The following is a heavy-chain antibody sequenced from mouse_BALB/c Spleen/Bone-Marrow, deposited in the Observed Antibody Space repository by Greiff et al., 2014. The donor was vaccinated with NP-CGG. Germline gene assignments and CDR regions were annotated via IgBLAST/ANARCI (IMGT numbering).Heavy chain of an antibody. D-gene: IGHD4-1*01. CDR2: ISSGSSTI. CDR3: TRGGNWDDFDY. CDR1: GFTFSSFG. V-gene: IGHV5-17*02. J-gene: IGHJ2*01. Sequence: EVQGVESGGGLVQPGGSRKLSCAASGFTFSSFGMHWVRQAPEMGLEWVAYISSGSSTIFYAGTVKGRFTVSRDNPKNTLFLQMTSLRSEDTAMYYCTRGGNWDDFDYWGQGTTLTVSS.